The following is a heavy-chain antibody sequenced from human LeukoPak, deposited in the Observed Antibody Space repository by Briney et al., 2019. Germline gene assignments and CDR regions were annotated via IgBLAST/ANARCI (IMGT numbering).Heavy chain of an antibody. J-gene: IGHJ4*02. CDR3: AKDAGIAAAGRYVGAW. CDR2: ISGSADSA. D-gene: IGHD6-13*01. V-gene: IGHV3-23*01. CDR1: GFTFSSYA. Sequence: GGSLRLSCEASGFTFSSYAMSWVRQAPGKGLEWVSVISGSADSAFYADSVKGQFTISRDNSKNTLYLQMNSLRAEDTAVYYCAKDAGIAAAGRYVGAWWGRGTLVTVSS.